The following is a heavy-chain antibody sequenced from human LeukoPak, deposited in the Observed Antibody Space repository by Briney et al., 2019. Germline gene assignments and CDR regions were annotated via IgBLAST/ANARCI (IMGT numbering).Heavy chain of an antibody. CDR2: VSGNGGST. J-gene: IGHJ4*02. Sequence: GGSLRLSCAASGFTFSSYAMSWVRQAPGKGLEWVSAVSGNGGSTYYADSVKGRFTISRDNSKNTLYLQMNSLRAEDTAVYYCATRGITMIVVVITSYFDYWGQGTLVTVSS. CDR3: ATRGITMIVVVITSYFDY. D-gene: IGHD3-22*01. CDR1: GFTFSSYA. V-gene: IGHV3-23*01.